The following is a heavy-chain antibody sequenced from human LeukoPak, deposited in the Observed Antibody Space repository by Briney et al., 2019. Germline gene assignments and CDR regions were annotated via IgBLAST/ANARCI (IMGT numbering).Heavy chain of an antibody. D-gene: IGHD5-24*01. CDR1: GYSCTGYY. V-gene: IGHV1-2*02. CDR3: ARDSGWLAAIDY. Sequence: GASVKVSCKASGYSCTGYYMHWVRQAPGQGLEWMGWINPNSGGTNYAQKFQGRVTMTRDTSISTAYMELSRLRSDDTAVYYCARDSGWLAAIDYWGQGTLVTVSS. CDR2: INPNSGGT. J-gene: IGHJ4*02.